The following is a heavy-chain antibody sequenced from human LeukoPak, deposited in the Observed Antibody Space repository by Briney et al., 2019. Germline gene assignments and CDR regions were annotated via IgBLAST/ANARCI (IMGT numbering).Heavy chain of an antibody. J-gene: IGHJ4*02. V-gene: IGHV4-30-4*01. CDR2: IYYSGST. CDR3: ATSKPYYYYDSSGYFDY. Sequence: KTSETLSLTCTVSGGSISSGDYYWSWIRQPPGKGLEWIGYIYYSGSTYYNPSLKSRVTISVDTSKNQFSLKLSSVTAADTAVYYCATSKPYYYYDSSGYFDYWGQGTLVTVSS. D-gene: IGHD3-22*01. CDR1: GGSISSGDYY.